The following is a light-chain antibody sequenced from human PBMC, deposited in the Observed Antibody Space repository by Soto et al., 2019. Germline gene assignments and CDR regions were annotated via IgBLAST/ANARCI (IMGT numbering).Light chain of an antibody. CDR1: SSNIGSNT. V-gene: IGLV1-44*01. J-gene: IGLJ2*01. CDR2: SNN. CDR3: AAWEASLNGNVV. Sequence: QSVLTQPPSASGTPGQRVTISCSGSSSNIGSNTVNWYQQLPGTAPKLLIYSNNQRPSGVPDRFSGSKSGTSASLAIIGLQSEDEADYYCAAWEASLNGNVVFGGGTQLTVL.